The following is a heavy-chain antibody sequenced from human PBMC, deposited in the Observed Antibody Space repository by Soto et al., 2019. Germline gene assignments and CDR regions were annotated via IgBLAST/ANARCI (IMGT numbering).Heavy chain of an antibody. Sequence: SVKVSCKASGGTFSSYTISWVRQAPGQGLEWMGRIIPILGIANYAQKFQGRVTITADKSTSTAYMELSSLRSEDTAVYYCARFDGAYDFWSGYYSYYGMDVWGQGTTVPVSS. V-gene: IGHV1-69*02. CDR1: GGTFSSYT. CDR3: ARFDGAYDFWSGYYSYYGMDV. D-gene: IGHD3-3*01. CDR2: IIPILGIA. J-gene: IGHJ6*02.